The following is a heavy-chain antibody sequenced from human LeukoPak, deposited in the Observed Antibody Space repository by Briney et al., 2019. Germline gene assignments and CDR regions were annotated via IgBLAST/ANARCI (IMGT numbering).Heavy chain of an antibody. J-gene: IGHJ4*02. Sequence: PGGSLRLSCAASGFTFSSYSMNWVRQAPGKGLEWASSITSSGETTYYAGSVKGQFTISRDNSKNTVYLQMNSLRAEDTAVYYCARDRPNYYGANGHYYRRDGDYWGQGTLVTVSS. D-gene: IGHD3-22*01. V-gene: IGHV3-23*01. CDR1: GFTFSSYS. CDR3: ARDRPNYYGANGHYYRRDGDY. CDR2: ITSSGETT.